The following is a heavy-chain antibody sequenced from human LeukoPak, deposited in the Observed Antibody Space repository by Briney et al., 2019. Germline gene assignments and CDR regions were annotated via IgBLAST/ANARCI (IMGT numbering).Heavy chain of an antibody. V-gene: IGHV3-33*01. CDR2: IWYDGSNK. J-gene: IGHJ5*02. CDR3: ARDMVVTAPWGFDP. Sequence: PGRSLRLSCAASGFTFSSYGMHWVRQAPGKGLEWVAVIWYDGSNKYYADSVKGRFTISRDNSKNTLYPQMNSLRAEDTAVYYCARDMVVTAPWGFDPWGQGTLVTVSS. D-gene: IGHD2-21*02. CDR1: GFTFSSYG.